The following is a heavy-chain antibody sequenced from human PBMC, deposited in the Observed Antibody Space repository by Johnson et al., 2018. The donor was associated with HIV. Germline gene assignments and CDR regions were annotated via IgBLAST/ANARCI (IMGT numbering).Heavy chain of an antibody. CDR2: INHDMSAI. D-gene: IGHD5-24*01. Sequence: VQLVESGGGLVKPGGSLRLSCAASGFTFSDYYMSWVRQAPGKGPEWVANINHDMSAIHYVDSVKGRFTVSRDNAKMSLFLQMNSLSVEDTAVYFCGSLGDGHQKGAFEIWGHGTRVTVSS. CDR1: GFTFSDYY. V-gene: IGHV3-7*01. CDR3: GSLGDGHQKGAFEI. J-gene: IGHJ3*02.